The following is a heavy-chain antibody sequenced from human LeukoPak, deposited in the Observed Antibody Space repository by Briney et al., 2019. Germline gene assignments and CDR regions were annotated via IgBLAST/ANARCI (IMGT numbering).Heavy chain of an antibody. Sequence: ASVKVSCKASGYTFTSYYMHWVRQAPGQGLEWMGIINPSGGSTSYAQKFQGRVTMTRDTSISTAYMELSRLRSDDTAVYYCARWYSIHESGSNRFDPWGQGTLVTVSS. CDR1: GYTFTSYY. CDR3: ARWYSIHESGSNRFDP. V-gene: IGHV1-46*01. J-gene: IGHJ5*02. D-gene: IGHD6-13*01. CDR2: INPSGGST.